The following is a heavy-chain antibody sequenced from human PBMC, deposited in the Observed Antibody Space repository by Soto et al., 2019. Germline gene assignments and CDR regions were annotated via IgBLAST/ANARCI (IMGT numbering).Heavy chain of an antibody. CDR2: ISSDGSST. V-gene: IGHV3-74*01. J-gene: IGHJ3*02. D-gene: IGHD5-12*01. CDR1: GFTFNSYW. Sequence: GGSLRLSCAASGFTFNSYWMHWVRQGPGKGLVWVSRISSDGSSTTYADSVKGRFTISRDNAKNTLYLQMNSLRAEDTAVYYCARADGYNRDDSFDIWGQGTMVTVSS. CDR3: ARADGYNRDDSFDI.